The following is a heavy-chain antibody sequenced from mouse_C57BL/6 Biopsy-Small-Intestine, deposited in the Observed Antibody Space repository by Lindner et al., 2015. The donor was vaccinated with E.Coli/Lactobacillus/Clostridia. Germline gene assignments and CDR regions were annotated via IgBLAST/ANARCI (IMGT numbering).Heavy chain of an antibody. CDR3: ARKIYYDYDFDY. D-gene: IGHD2-4*01. V-gene: IGHV1-82*01. CDR2: IYPGDGDT. J-gene: IGHJ2*01. CDR1: GYVFSNSW. Sequence: VQLQESGPDLVKPGASVKISCKASGYVFSNSWMNWVKQRPGKGLEWIGRIYPGDGDTNYNGKFKGKATLTADKSSSTAHMQLSSLTSEDSAVYFCARKIYYDYDFDYWGQGTTLTVSS.